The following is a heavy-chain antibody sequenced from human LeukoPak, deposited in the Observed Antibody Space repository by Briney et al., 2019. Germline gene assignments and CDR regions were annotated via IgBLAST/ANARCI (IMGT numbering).Heavy chain of an antibody. CDR1: GFTFSSYG. D-gene: IGHD3-10*01. CDR2: IRYDGTNK. J-gene: IGHJ4*02. Sequence: GGSLRLSCAASGFTFSSYGMHWVRQAPGKGLEWVAFIRYDGTNKYYADSVKGRFTISRDNSKNTLYLQMNSLRAEDTAVYYCAKDMDVGDYGSVDYFDYCGQGTLVTVSS. CDR3: AKDMDVGDYGSVDYFDY. V-gene: IGHV3-30*02.